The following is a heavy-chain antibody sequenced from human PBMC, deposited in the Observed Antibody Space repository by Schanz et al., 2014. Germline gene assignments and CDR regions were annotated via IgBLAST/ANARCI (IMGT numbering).Heavy chain of an antibody. D-gene: IGHD6-13*01. CDR3: ARGYSTLWSPIAY. V-gene: IGHV3-21*01. CDR1: GFTVSAYS. Sequence: EVQLVESGGGLVQPGGSLRLSCSGFTVSAYSANWVRQAPGKGLEWVSSISSSGGHIYYADSVKGRFTITRDIAKNSLSLQMNSLRAEDTAVYYSARGYSTLWSPIAYWGQGTLVAVSS. CDR2: ISSSGGHI. J-gene: IGHJ4*02.